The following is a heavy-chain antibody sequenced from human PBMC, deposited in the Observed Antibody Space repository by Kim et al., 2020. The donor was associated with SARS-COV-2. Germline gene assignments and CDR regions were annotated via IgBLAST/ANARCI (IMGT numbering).Heavy chain of an antibody. CDR1: GFTFSNYA. CDR2: ISTGGST. D-gene: IGHD2-21*01. Sequence: GGSLRLSCVASGFTFSNYAMTWVRQAPGKGLERVSTISTGGSTNYADSVKGRFTISSDNSKNTLHLQMNSLRAEDSAGYYCAKSRFCSWGQGTLVTVSS. CDR3: AKSRFCS. J-gene: IGHJ5*02. V-gene: IGHV3-23*01.